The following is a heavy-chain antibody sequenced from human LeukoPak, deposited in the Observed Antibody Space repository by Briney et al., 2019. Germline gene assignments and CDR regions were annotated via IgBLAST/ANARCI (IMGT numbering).Heavy chain of an antibody. V-gene: IGHV3-30*04. CDR1: GFTFSNYA. J-gene: IGHJ4*02. CDR2: TSYDESNK. CDR3: ARVVVSSSSDYFDD. D-gene: IGHD6-6*01. Sequence: GGSLRLSCAASGFTFSNYAMHWVRQAPGKGLEWVAVTSYDESNKYYADSVKGRFTISRDNSKKTLYLQMNSLRGEDTAVYYCARVVVSSSSDYFDDGGQGTLVIVSS.